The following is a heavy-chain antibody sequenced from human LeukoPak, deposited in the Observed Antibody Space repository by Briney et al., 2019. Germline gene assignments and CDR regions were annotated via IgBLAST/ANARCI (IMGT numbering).Heavy chain of an antibody. CDR1: GYTFTSYD. Sequence: ASVKVSCKASGYTFTSYDINLVRQATGQGFEWMGWMNPNSGNTGYAQKFQGRVTMTRNTSISTAYMELSSLRSEDTAVYYCARALRGSIGWYSAGYWGQGTLVTVSS. D-gene: IGHD6-19*01. CDR2: MNPNSGNT. V-gene: IGHV1-8*01. J-gene: IGHJ4*02. CDR3: ARALRGSIGWYSAGY.